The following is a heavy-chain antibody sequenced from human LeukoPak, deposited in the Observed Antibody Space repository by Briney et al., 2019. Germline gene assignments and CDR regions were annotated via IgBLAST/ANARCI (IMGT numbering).Heavy chain of an antibody. CDR2: IIPILGIA. Sequence: SVKVSCKASGGTFSSYAISWVRQAPGQGPEWMGRIIPILGIANYAQKFQGRVTITADKSTSTAYMELSSLRSEDTAVYYCATRVATKHAFDIWGQGTMVTVSS. J-gene: IGHJ3*02. CDR3: ATRVATKHAFDI. D-gene: IGHD5-12*01. CDR1: GGTFSSYA. V-gene: IGHV1-69*04.